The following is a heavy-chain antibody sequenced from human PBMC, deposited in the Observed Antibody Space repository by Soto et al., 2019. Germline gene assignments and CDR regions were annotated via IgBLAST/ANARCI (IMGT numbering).Heavy chain of an antibody. V-gene: IGHV1-8*02. CDR2: MNPNSGNT. CDR1: GYTFNNYD. J-gene: IGHJ5*01. Sequence: ASVKVSCKASGYTFNNYDIHWVRQAPGHGLAWMGWMNPNSGNTGYAQNCRGRVTMTQNTAIGTAYMELSRLRSDDTATYYCTRAYGAETFDFWGQGTRVTVSS. CDR3: TRAYGAETFDF. D-gene: IGHD3-10*01.